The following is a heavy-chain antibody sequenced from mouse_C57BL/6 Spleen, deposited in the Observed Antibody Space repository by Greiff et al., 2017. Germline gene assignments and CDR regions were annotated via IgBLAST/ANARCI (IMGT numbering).Heavy chain of an antibody. CDR3: ARGRIYYYGSSSFDY. V-gene: IGHV1-42*01. D-gene: IGHD1-1*01. Sequence: VQLQQSGPELVKPGASVKISCKASGYSFTGYYMNWVKQSPEKSLEWIGEINPSTGGTTSNQKFKAKATLTVDKSSSTAYMQLKSLTSEDSAVYYCARGRIYYYGSSSFDYWGQGTTLTVSS. J-gene: IGHJ2*01. CDR2: INPSTGGT. CDR1: GYSFTGYY.